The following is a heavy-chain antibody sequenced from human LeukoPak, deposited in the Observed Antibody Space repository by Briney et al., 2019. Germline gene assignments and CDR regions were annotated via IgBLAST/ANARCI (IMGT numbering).Heavy chain of an antibody. CDR1: GGSISSYY. J-gene: IGHJ6*02. CDR2: IYTSGST. V-gene: IGHV4-4*07. CDR3: ARAPYSSSWHYYGMDV. Sequence: PSETLSLTCTVSGGSISSYYWSWIRQPAGKGLEWIGRIYTSGSTNYNPSLKSRVTMSVDTSKNQFSLKLSSVTAADTAVYYCARAPYSSSWHYYGMDVWGQGTTVTVSS. D-gene: IGHD6-13*01.